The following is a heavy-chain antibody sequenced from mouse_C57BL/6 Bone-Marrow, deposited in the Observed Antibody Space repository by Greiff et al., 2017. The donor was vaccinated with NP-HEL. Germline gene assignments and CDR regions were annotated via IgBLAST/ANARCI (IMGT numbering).Heavy chain of an antibody. J-gene: IGHJ3*01. V-gene: IGHV5-6*01. CDR3: ARSWLRRFAY. CDR1: GFTFSSYG. CDR2: ISSGGSYT. D-gene: IGHD2-2*01. Sequence: EVMLVESGGDLVKPGGSLKLSCAASGFTFSSYGMSWVRQTPDKRLEWVATISSGGSYTYYPDSVKGRFTISRDNAKNTLYLQMSSLKSEDTAMYYCARSWLRRFAYWGQGTLVTVSA.